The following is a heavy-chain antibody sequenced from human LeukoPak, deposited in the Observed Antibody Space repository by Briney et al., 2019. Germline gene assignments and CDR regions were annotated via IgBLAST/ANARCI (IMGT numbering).Heavy chain of an antibody. D-gene: IGHD3-10*01. CDR1: GFTFSDYY. CDR2: IQYDGSKK. CDR3: AKDIGSYYDY. J-gene: IGHJ4*02. V-gene: IGHV3-30*02. Sequence: GGSLRLSCAASGFTFSDYYMSWIRQAPGKGLEWVTFIQYDGSKKYYADSVKGRFTISRDNSKNTLYLEMNSLRAEDTAVYYCAKDIGSYYDYWGQGTLVTVSS.